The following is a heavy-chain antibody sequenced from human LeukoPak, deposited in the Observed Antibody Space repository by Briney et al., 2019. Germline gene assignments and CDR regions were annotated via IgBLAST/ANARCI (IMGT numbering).Heavy chain of an antibody. CDR1: GGSFSGYY. Sequence: SETLSLTCAVYGGSFSGYYWSWIRQPPGKGLEWIGEINHSGSTNYNPSLKSRVTISVDTSKNQFSLELSSVTAADTAVYYCARTYYYDSSTGMDVWGQGTTVTVSS. D-gene: IGHD3-22*01. CDR2: INHSGST. V-gene: IGHV4-34*01. CDR3: ARTYYYDSSTGMDV. J-gene: IGHJ6*02.